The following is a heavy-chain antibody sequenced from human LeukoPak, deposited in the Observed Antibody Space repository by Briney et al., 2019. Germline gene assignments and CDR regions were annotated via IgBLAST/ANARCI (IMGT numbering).Heavy chain of an antibody. CDR3: ARDGAARGSGSFGD. V-gene: IGHV3-7*01. CDR1: GFTFNSYW. CDR2: IKKDGSEK. D-gene: IGHD3-10*01. Sequence: GGSLRLSCAASGFTFNSYWMSWVRQAPGKGLEWEANIKKDGSEKYYVDSVKGRFTISRDNAKNSLYLQMNSLRAEDTAVYFCARDGAARGSGSFGDWGQGTLVTVSS. J-gene: IGHJ4*02.